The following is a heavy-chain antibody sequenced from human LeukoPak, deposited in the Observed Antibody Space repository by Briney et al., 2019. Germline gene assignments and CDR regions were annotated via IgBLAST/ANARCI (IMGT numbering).Heavy chain of an antibody. D-gene: IGHD5-12*01. CDR1: GGSISSGSYY. CDR2: IYYSGST. J-gene: IGHJ4*02. V-gene: IGHV4-39*07. Sequence: PSETLSLTCTVSGGSISSGSYYWGWIRQPPGKGLEWIGSIYYSGSTYYNPSLKSRVTISVDTSKNQFSLRLSSVTAADTAMYYCARMGGYSGPVDYWGQGTLVTVSS. CDR3: ARMGGYSGPVDY.